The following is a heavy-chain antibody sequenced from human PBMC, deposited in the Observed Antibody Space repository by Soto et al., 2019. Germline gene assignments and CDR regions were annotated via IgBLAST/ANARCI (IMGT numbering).Heavy chain of an antibody. Sequence: SETLSLTCTVSGGSISSGGYYWSWIRQHPGKGLEWIGYIYYSGSTYYNPSLKSRVTISVDTSKNQFSLKLSSVTAADTAVYYCARVKGFVSDYWGQGTLVTVSS. D-gene: IGHD2-15*01. CDR3: ARVKGFVSDY. CDR1: GGSISSGGYY. CDR2: IYYSGST. J-gene: IGHJ4*02. V-gene: IGHV4-31*03.